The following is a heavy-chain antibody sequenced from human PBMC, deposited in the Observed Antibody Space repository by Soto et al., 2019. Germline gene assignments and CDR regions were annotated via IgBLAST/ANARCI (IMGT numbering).Heavy chain of an antibody. CDR2: ISAYNGNP. CDR1: GYTFTSYG. D-gene: IGHD5-12*01. V-gene: IGHV1-18*01. Sequence: QVQLVQSGAEVKKPGASVKVSCKASGYTFTSYGTSWVRQAPGQGLEWMGWISAYNGNPNYAQKLPGRVTMTTDTSTSTAYMELRSLRSDDTDVYYCARAVSLRRTFYWFDPWGQGTLVTVSA. CDR3: ARAVSLRRTFYWFDP. J-gene: IGHJ5*02.